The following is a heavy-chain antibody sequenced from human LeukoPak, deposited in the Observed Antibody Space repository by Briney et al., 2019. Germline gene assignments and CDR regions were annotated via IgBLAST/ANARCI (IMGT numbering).Heavy chain of an antibody. Sequence: ASVKLSCKASGYTFTGYYMHWVRQAPGQGLEWMGWINPNSGGTNYAQKFQGRVTMTRDTSISTAYMELSRLRSDDTAVYYCAREVLPAAETDYWGQGTLVTVSS. CDR1: GYTFTGYY. CDR2: INPNSGGT. D-gene: IGHD2-2*01. V-gene: IGHV1-2*02. J-gene: IGHJ4*02. CDR3: AREVLPAAETDY.